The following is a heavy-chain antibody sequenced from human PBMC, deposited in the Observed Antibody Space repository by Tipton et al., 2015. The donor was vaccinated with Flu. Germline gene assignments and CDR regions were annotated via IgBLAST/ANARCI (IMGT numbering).Heavy chain of an antibody. CDR2: IYNTWST. Sequence: TLSLTCSVSADSISSNYWSWIRQSPGKGLEWIGYIYNTWSTNYNPSLKSRVTISVDTSKNQFSLNLRSVTAADTAVYYCARGPEQWLVNPHYFDYWGQGTLVTVSS. CDR3: ARGPEQWLVNPHYFDY. J-gene: IGHJ4*02. V-gene: IGHV4-59*08. D-gene: IGHD6-19*01. CDR1: ADSISSNY.